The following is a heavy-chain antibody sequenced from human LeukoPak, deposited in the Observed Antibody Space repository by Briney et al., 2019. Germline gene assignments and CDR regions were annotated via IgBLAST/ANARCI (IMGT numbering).Heavy chain of an antibody. CDR1: GFTFSDYY. V-gene: IGHV3-11*01. CDR2: ISSSGSTI. D-gene: IGHD6-19*01. CDR3: AKARKSRGIPVAAVIVY. Sequence: GGSLRLSCAASGFTFSDYYMSWIRQAPGKGLEWVSYISSSGSTIYYADSVKGRFTISRDNAKNSLYLQMNSLRAEDTAVYYCAKARKSRGIPVAAVIVYWGQGTLVTVSS. J-gene: IGHJ4*02.